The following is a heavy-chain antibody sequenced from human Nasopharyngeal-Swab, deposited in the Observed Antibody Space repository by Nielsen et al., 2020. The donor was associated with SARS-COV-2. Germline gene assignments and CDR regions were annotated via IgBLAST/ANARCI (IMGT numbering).Heavy chain of an antibody. CDR1: GFTFSSYA. D-gene: IGHD5-18*01. J-gene: IGHJ4*02. Sequence: GSLKISCAASGFTFSSYAMSWVRQAPGKGLEWVSAISGSGGSTYYADSVKGRFTISRDNSKNTLYLQMNSLRAEDTAVYYCAKKNTAMARGIIDYWGQGTLVTVSS. V-gene: IGHV3-23*01. CDR3: AKKNTAMARGIIDY. CDR2: ISGSGGST.